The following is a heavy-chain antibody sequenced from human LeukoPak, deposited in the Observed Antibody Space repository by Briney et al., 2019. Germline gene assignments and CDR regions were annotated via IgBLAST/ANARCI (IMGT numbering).Heavy chain of an antibody. D-gene: IGHD2-21*02. CDR1: GFTFSSYA. CDR2: ISYDGSNK. Sequence: GGSLRLSCAASGFTFSSYAMHWVRQAPGKGLEWVAVISYDGSNKYYADSVKGRFTISRDNSKNTLYLQMRAEDTAVYYCARDYCGGDCYSGPFDYWGQGTLVTVSS. CDR3: ARDYCGGDCYSGPFDY. V-gene: IGHV3-30*14. J-gene: IGHJ4*02.